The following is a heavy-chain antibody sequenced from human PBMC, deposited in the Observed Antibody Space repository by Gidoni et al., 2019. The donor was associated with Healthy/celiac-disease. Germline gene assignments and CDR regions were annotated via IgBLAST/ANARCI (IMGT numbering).Heavy chain of an antibody. CDR1: GFTFSSYA. J-gene: IGHJ4*02. Sequence: QVQLVESGGGVVQPGRSLRLSCAASGFTFSSYAMHWVRQAPGKGLEWVAVISYDGSNKYYADSVKGRFTISRDNSKNTLYLQMNSLRAEDTAVYYCARESDIAVAGTGYFDYWGQGTLVTVSS. V-gene: IGHV3-30-3*01. CDR3: ARESDIAVAGTGYFDY. D-gene: IGHD6-19*01. CDR2: ISYDGSNK.